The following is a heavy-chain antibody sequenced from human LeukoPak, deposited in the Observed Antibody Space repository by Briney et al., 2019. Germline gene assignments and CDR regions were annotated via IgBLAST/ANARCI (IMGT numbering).Heavy chain of an antibody. CDR2: ISISGSYI. V-gene: IGHV3-11*06. CDR3: ANGYTSGYLFNY. J-gene: IGHJ4*02. Sequence: KPGGSLRLSCRASGFTFNDYHMSWLRQAPGKGLEWISYISISGSYINHTDSVKGRFTISRDNAKNSLYLQMNSLRAEDTAVYYCANGYTSGYLFNYWGQGTLVTVSS. D-gene: IGHD5-18*01. CDR1: GFTFNDYH.